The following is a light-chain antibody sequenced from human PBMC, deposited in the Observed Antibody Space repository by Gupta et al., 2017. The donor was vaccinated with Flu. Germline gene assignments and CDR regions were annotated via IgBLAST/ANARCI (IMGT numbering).Light chain of an antibody. J-gene: IGKJ1*01. CDR2: AAS. V-gene: IGKV1-12*01. CDR3: QQANSTPHT. CDR1: QGNYTW. Sequence: SSVTATLDGKATITCRASQGNYTWLAWYQQKPGKAPDLLISAASSLQSGVPSRFRGSGSGTDFTLTINSLQAEDFATYYCQQANSTPHTFGRGTKVELK.